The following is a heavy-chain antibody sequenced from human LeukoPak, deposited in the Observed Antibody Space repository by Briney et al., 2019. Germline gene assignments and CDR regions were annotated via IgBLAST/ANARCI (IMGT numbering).Heavy chain of an antibody. Sequence: SETLSLTRTVSGGSISSYYWSWIRQPPGKGLEWIGYIYYSGSTNYNPSLKSRVTISVDTSKNQFSLKLSSVTAADTAVYYCARGVTSYYYYMDVWGKGTTVTVSS. CDR1: GGSISSYY. V-gene: IGHV4-59*01. D-gene: IGHD3-10*01. CDR2: IYYSGST. CDR3: ARGVTSYYYYMDV. J-gene: IGHJ6*03.